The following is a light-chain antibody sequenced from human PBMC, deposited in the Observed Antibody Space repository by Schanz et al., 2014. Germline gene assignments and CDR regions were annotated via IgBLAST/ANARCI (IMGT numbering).Light chain of an antibody. J-gene: IGLJ1*01. CDR1: SSDIGRYNY. CDR2: DVT. V-gene: IGLV2-8*01. Sequence: QSALTQPPSASGSPGQSVTISCTGTSSDIGRYNYVSWYQHHPAKAPKLLIYDVTKRPSGVPDRFSCSKSVNTASLTVSGLQAEDEADYYCSSNGGVNIYVFGTGTKLTVL. CDR3: SSNGGVNIYV.